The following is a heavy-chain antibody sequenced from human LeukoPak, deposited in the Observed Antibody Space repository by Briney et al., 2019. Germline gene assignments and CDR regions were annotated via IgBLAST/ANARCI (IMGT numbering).Heavy chain of an antibody. CDR3: TKVEASDYYDSSAYYFLDY. V-gene: IGHV1-2*02. J-gene: IGHJ4*02. CDR1: GYTFTGYY. Sequence: ASVKVSCKASGYTFTGYYMHWVRQAPGQGLEWMGWINPNSGGTNYAQKFQGRVTMTRDTSISTAYMELSRLRSDDTAVYYCTKVEASDYYDSSAYYFLDYWGQGTLVTVSS. CDR2: INPNSGGT. D-gene: IGHD3-22*01.